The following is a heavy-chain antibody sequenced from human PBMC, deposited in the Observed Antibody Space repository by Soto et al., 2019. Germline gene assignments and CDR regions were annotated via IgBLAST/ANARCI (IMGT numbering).Heavy chain of an antibody. J-gene: IGHJ4*02. V-gene: IGHV3-23*01. CDR2: ITGSGGGT. Sequence: EVQLLASGGGLVQPGGSLRLSCAASGFIFSNYAMSWVRQAPGKGLEWVSAITGSGGGTYYADSVKGRFTISRDNSRNTLYLQMNSLRVEDTAVYYCANGDCTNTRTSCPYYFDQWGQGTLVTVSS. CDR1: GFIFSNYA. D-gene: IGHD2-8*01. CDR3: ANGDCTNTRTSCPYYFDQ.